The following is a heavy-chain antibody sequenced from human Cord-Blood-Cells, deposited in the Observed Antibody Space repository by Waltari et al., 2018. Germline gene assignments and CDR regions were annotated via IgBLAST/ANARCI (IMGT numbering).Heavy chain of an antibody. Sequence: QVQLVQSGAEVKKPGSSVKVSCKASGGTFSSYAISWVRQAPGQRLEWMGGLIPTFGTANYAQKFQGKVTITADESTSTAYMELSSLRSEDTAVYYCARDLPHNLRFLEWLNSNYYYYGMDVWGQGTTVTVSS. D-gene: IGHD3-3*01. CDR2: LIPTFGTA. V-gene: IGHV1-69*01. CDR3: ARDLPHNLRFLEWLNSNYYYYGMDV. CDR1: GGTFSSYA. J-gene: IGHJ6*02.